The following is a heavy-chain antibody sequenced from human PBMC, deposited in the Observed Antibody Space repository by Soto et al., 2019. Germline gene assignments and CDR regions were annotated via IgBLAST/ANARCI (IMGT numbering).Heavy chain of an antibody. CDR3: AKDKVVVANMPPNYYYYYYGMDV. D-gene: IGHD2-15*01. V-gene: IGHV3-30*18. CDR2: ISYDGSNK. CDR1: GFTFSSYG. Sequence: GGSLRLSCAASGFTFSSYGMHWVRQAPGKGLEWVAVISYDGSNKYYADSVKGRFTISRDNSKNTLYLQMNSLRAEDTAVYYCAKDKVVVANMPPNYYYYYYGMDVWGQGTTVTVSS. J-gene: IGHJ6*02.